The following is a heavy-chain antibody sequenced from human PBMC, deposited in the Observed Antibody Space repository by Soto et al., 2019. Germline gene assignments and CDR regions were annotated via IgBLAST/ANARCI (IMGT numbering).Heavy chain of an antibody. CDR2: ISAHNGNT. Sequence: QVHLVQSGAEVKKPGASVKVSCKCSGYTFTSYGITWVRQAPGQGLEWMGWISAHNGNTDYAQKRQGRVTVTRDTSTSTAYMELRSLRTDDTAVYYCARGRYGEYWGQGALVTVSS. CDR1: GYTFTSYG. CDR3: ARGRYGEY. D-gene: IGHD3-10*01. J-gene: IGHJ4*02. V-gene: IGHV1-18*01.